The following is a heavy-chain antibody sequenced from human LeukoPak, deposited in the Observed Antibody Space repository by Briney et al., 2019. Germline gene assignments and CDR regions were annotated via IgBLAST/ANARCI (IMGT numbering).Heavy chain of an antibody. V-gene: IGHV1-18*01. D-gene: IGHD6-13*01. J-gene: IGHJ4*02. CDR2: ISAYNGNT. Sequence: ASVKVSCKASGYTFTSYGISWVRQAPGQGLEWMGWISAYNGNTNYAQKLQGRVTMTTDTSTSTAYMELRSLRSEDTAVYYCARVPPRIAGQELYYFDYWGQGTLVTVSS. CDR1: GYTFTSYG. CDR3: ARVPPRIAGQELYYFDY.